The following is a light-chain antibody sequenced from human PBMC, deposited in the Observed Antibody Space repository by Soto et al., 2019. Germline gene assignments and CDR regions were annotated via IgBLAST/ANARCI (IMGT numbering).Light chain of an antibody. Sequence: IKMTQSLSTLSASVGDRVTITCRASQSISSWLAWYQQKPGKAPKLLIYDASSLESGVPSRFSGSGSGTEFTLTISSLQPDDFATYYCQQYNSYTWTFGQGTKVDI. CDR3: QQYNSYTWT. J-gene: IGKJ1*01. CDR1: QSISSW. CDR2: DAS. V-gene: IGKV1-5*01.